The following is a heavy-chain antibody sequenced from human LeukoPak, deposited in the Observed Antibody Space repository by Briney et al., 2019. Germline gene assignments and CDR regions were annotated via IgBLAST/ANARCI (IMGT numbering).Heavy chain of an antibody. Sequence: ASVKVSCKASGYTFTSYDINWVRQATGQGLEWMGWMNPNSGNTGYAQKFQGRVTMTRNTSISTAYMELSSLRSEDTAVYYCARAKRSWYLPSSWFDPWGQGTLVTASS. CDR3: ARAKRSWYLPSSWFDP. CDR1: GYTFTSYD. CDR2: MNPNSGNT. D-gene: IGHD6-13*01. V-gene: IGHV1-8*01. J-gene: IGHJ5*02.